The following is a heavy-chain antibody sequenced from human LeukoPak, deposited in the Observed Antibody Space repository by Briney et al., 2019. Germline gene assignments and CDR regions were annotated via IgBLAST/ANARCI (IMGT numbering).Heavy chain of an antibody. CDR2: IYYSGST. J-gene: IGHJ4*02. CDR1: GGSISSSSYY. CDR3: ARHLVRYFDWLLLPFDY. D-gene: IGHD3-9*01. Sequence: SETLSLTCTVSGGSISSSSYYWGWIRQPPGKGLEWIGSIYYSGSTYYNPSLKSRVTISVDTSKNQFSLKLSSVTAADTAVYYCARHLVRYFDWLLLPFDYWGQGTLVTVSS. V-gene: IGHV4-39*07.